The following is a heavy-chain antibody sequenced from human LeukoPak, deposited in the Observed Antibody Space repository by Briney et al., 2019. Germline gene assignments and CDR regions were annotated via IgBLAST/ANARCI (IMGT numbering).Heavy chain of an antibody. CDR3: ARAGDAITMVRGADNFDY. D-gene: IGHD3-10*01. Sequence: SETLSLTCTVSGGSISSSSYYWGWIRQPAGKGLEWIGRIYTSGSTNYNPSLKSRVTISVDTSKNQFSLKLSSVTAADTAVYYCARAGDAITMVRGADNFDYWGQGTLVTVSS. CDR1: GGSISSSSYY. J-gene: IGHJ4*02. CDR2: IYTSGST. V-gene: IGHV4-61*02.